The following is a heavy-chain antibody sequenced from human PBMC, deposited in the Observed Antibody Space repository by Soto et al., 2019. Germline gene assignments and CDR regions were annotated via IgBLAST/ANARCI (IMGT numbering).Heavy chain of an antibody. D-gene: IGHD3-10*01. CDR2: IDPSDSYT. CDR1: GYSFTSCW. J-gene: IGHJ5*02. CDR3: ARLMGPYYYGSGSYFNWFDP. Sequence: PGESLKISCKGSGYSFTSCWISWVRQMPGKGLEWMGRIDPSDSYTNYSPSFQGHVTISADKSISTAYLQWSSLKASDTAMYYCARLMGPYYYGSGSYFNWFDPWGQGTLVTVSS. V-gene: IGHV5-10-1*01.